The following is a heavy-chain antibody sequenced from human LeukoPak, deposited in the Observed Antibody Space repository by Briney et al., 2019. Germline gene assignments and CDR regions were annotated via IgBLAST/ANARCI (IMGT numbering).Heavy chain of an antibody. J-gene: IGHJ3*02. V-gene: IGHV4-4*02. CDR1: GDSISSSNW. CDR2: IDHSGST. Sequence: PSETLSLTCAVSGDSISSSNWWSWVRQPPGKGLEWIGEIDHSGSTNCSPSLKSRVTISIDKSKNQFSLRLTSVTAADTAVYYCARRGGGLTAMAPGGDDAFDIWGQGTMVTVSS. CDR3: ARRGGGLTAMAPGGDDAFDI. D-gene: IGHD5-18*01.